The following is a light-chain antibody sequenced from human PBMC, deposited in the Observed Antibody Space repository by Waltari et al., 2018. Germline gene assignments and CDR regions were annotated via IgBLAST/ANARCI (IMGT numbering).Light chain of an antibody. Sequence: VLKPSPATLSLSPGDRAALSCRASQSIVDAIAWYQQRPGQTPRILIYDASNRAPGIPARFSGSGSGTDFTLTISSLEPEDFAVYYCQQRRNWPLSFGQGTRLEIK. CDR1: QSIVDA. V-gene: IGKV3-11*01. J-gene: IGKJ5*01. CDR3: QQRRNWPLS. CDR2: DAS.